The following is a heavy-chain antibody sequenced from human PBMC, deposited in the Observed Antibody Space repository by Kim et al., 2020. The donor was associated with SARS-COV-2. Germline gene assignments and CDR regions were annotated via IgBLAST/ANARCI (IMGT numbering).Heavy chain of an antibody. D-gene: IGHD3-3*01. Sequence: GGSLRLSCAAFGFTFSSYSMNWVRQAPGKGLEWVSSISSSNGYIYYADSVKGRFTISRDNAKKSLYLQMNSLRAEDTAVYYCARVLASKESELRCLEWFRDVLDLGGQGTMVTVSS. CDR2: ISSSNGYI. V-gene: IGHV3-21*01. J-gene: IGHJ3*01. CDR3: ARVLASKESELRCLEWFRDVLDL. CDR1: GFTFSSYS.